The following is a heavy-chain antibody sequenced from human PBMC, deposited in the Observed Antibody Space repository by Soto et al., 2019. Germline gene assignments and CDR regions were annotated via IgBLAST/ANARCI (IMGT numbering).Heavy chain of an antibody. D-gene: IGHD4-17*01. J-gene: IGHJ5*02. V-gene: IGHV1-69*13. CDR1: GGTFSSYA. CDR3: AREDYGGNYNWFDP. CDR2: IIPIFGTA. Sequence: GASVKVSCKASGGTFSSYASSWVRQAPGQGLEWMGGIIPIFGTANYAQKFQGRVTITADESTSTAYMELSSLRSEDTAVYYCAREDYGGNYNWFDPWGQGTLVTVSS.